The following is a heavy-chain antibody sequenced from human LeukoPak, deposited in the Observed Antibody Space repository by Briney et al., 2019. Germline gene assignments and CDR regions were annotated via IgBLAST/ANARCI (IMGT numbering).Heavy chain of an antibody. CDR1: GNYW. J-gene: IGHJ4*02. CDR2: INSDGSWT. V-gene: IGHV3-74*01. D-gene: IGHD3-22*01. CDR3: ARDEVVVFSAPDY. Sequence: GGSLRLSCAASGNYWMHWVRQAPGKGLVWVSHINSDGSWTSYADSVKGRFTISRDNAKNSLYLQMNSLRAEDTAAYYCARDEVVVFSAPDYWGQGTLVTVSS.